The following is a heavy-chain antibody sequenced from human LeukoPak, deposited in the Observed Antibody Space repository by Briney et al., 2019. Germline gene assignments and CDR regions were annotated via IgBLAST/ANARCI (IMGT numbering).Heavy chain of an antibody. CDR2: IYYSGST. J-gene: IGHJ5*02. CDR3: ARRGTGRWFDP. D-gene: IGHD3-10*01. Sequence: PSETLSLTCAVYVGSFSGYYWSWIRQHPGKGLEWIGYIYYSGSTYYNPSLKSRVTISVDTSKNQFSLMLNSVIAADTAMYYCARRGTGRWFDPWGQGTLVTVSS. V-gene: IGHV4-31*11. CDR1: VGSFSGYY.